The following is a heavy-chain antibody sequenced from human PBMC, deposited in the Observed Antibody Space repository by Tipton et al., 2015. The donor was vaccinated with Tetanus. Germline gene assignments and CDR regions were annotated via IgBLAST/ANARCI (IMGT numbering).Heavy chain of an antibody. CDR1: GYSFDTYW. J-gene: IGHJ2*01. D-gene: IGHD7-27*01. CDR2: IYPGDSDT. V-gene: IGHV5-51*01. CDR3: ARRLGPYTGDQNWHFDL. Sequence: VQLVQSGAEVKKPGESLKISCKCSGYSFDTYWIAWVRQMPGKGLEWMGIIYPGDSDTRYSPSFQGQVTISADKSISAAYLQWSSLQASDTAMYYCARRLGPYTGDQNWHFDLWGRGTLVTVSS.